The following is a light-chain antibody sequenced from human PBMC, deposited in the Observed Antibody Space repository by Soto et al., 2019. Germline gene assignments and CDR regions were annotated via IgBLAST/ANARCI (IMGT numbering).Light chain of an antibody. CDR2: GAS. CDR1: QSVSSSY. V-gene: IGKV3-15*01. CDR3: QQYNNWPPGRT. J-gene: IGKJ1*01. Sequence: EIMVKQSPGTLSLSQGERATLSCRASQSVSSSYLGWYQQKPGQAPRLLIYGASTRATGIPARFSGSGSGTEFTLTISSLQSEDFAVYYCQQYNNWPPGRTFGQGTNVDIK.